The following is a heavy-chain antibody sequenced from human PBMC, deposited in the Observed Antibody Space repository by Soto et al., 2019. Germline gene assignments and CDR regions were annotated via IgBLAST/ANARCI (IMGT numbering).Heavy chain of an antibody. CDR1: GGSISSKNYY. V-gene: IGHV4-39*01. CDR3: ARGPTKRGYSYYYYYYMDV. CDR2: IYYSGTT. D-gene: IGHD5-18*01. Sequence: PSETLSLTCSVSGGSISSKNYYWGWIRQPPGKGLEWIGIIYYSGTTYYNPSLKSRVIISVDTSKNQFSLKLSSVTAADTAVYYCARGPTKRGYSYYYYYYMDVWGKGTTVTVSS. J-gene: IGHJ6*03.